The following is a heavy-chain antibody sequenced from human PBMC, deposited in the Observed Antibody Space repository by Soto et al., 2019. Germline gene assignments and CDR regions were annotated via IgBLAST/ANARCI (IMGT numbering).Heavy chain of an antibody. Sequence: QVQLQESGPGLVKPSGTLSLTCAVSGGSISSSNWWSWVRQPPGKGLVWIGEIYHRGITNYNPSLNGGVTISVDKSKNHFSLRLCSVTAAVTAVYYCARVVSGSSWYIRTHIDYWGQGTLVTVSS. CDR2: IYHRGIT. CDR1: GGSISSSNW. J-gene: IGHJ4*02. CDR3: ARVVSGSSWYIRTHIDY. V-gene: IGHV4-4*02. D-gene: IGHD6-13*01.